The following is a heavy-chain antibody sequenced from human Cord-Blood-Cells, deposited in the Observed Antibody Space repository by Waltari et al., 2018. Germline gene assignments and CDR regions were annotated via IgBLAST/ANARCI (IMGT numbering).Heavy chain of an antibody. V-gene: IGHV3-21*01. J-gene: IGHJ4*02. CDR2: ISSSSSYI. Sequence: EVQLVESGGGLVKPGGSLRLSCAASGFTFSSYSMNWVRQAPGKGLEWVSSISSSSSYIYYADSVKGRFTISRDNAKNSLYLQMNSLRAEDTAVYYCARGEYSSSYYFDYWGQGTLVTVSS. CDR3: ARGEYSSSYYFDY. CDR1: GFTFSSYS. D-gene: IGHD6-6*01.